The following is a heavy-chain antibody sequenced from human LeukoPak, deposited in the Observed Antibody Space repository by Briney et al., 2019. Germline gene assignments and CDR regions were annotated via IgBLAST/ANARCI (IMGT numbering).Heavy chain of an antibody. CDR3: ARTRYNHGYTYYFDF. CDR2: FYPDGATT. CDR1: GYSFSTYW. Sequence: GESLKISCQGSGYSFSTYWIAWVRPMPGKGLEWGGSFYPDGATTRYSPSFQDRVTVSADKSIHTAYMQWSSLKASDSAMYYCARTRYNHGYTYYFDFWGQGTLVTASS. J-gene: IGHJ4*01. D-gene: IGHD5-24*01. V-gene: IGHV5-51*01.